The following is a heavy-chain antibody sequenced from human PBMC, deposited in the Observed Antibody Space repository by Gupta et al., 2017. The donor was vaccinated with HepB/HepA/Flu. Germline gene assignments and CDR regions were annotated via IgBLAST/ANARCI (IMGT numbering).Heavy chain of an antibody. Sequence: GRQMPGKGLEWMGFIYAGDLDTRYSPSFQGQVTISVDKSISTAYLQFNRLKASDTATYYCARHEGKVGVYWLLQEWGQGTLVTVSS. CDR3: ARHEGKVGVYWLLQE. V-gene: IGHV5-51*01. D-gene: IGHD1-26*01. J-gene: IGHJ1*01. CDR2: IYAGDLDT.